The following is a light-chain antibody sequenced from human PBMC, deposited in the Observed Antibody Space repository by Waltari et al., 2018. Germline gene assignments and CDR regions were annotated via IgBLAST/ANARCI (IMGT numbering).Light chain of an antibody. Sequence: IVLTQSPASLSLSPGERATLSCRASQSVDNSLAGYQQKPGQAPRLFIYDAVNRPADVPARFSGSGSGTDFTLIISSLEPEDFAVYYCQQRGSWPYTFGQGTTVEIK. V-gene: IGKV3-11*01. CDR2: DAV. CDR1: QSVDNS. J-gene: IGKJ2*01. CDR3: QQRGSWPYT.